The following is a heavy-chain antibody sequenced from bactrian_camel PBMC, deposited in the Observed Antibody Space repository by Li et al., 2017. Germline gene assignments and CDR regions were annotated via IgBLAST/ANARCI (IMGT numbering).Heavy chain of an antibody. Sequence: DVQLVESGGGSVQRGETLRLSCTASGFTLDDYSMGWVRQAPGKGLELVSAINWNGANTNYADSVKGQYTISRDNAKNTVYLQMNSLKPDDTAVYYCVRDGATSAGLWFDYWGQGTQVTVS. CDR1: GFTLDDYS. CDR3: VRDGATSAGLWFDY. J-gene: IGHJ4*01. V-gene: IGHV3-1*01. D-gene: IGHD2*01. CDR2: INWNGANT.